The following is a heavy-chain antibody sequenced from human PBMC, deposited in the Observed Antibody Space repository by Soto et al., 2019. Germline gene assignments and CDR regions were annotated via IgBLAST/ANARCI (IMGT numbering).Heavy chain of an antibody. V-gene: IGHV3-7*03. Sequence: GGSLSLSCAASGFTFSSYWMSWVRQAPGKGLEWVAIIKQDGSEKYYVDSVKGRFTISRDNAKNSLYLQMNSLRAEDAAVYYCAGGLSSSDAFDIWGQGTMVTVSS. CDR2: IKQDGSEK. J-gene: IGHJ3*02. D-gene: IGHD6-13*01. CDR3: AGGLSSSDAFDI. CDR1: GFTFSSYW.